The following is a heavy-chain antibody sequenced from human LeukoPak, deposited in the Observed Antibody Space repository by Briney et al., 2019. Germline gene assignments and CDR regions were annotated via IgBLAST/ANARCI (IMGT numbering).Heavy chain of an antibody. Sequence: GGSLRLSCAASGFTFSDFAMIWVRQPPGKGLEWVSSIFQGGGEIHYADSVRGRFTISRDNSRSTLFLQMSSLRAEDTAIYYCATYRQVMLPFESWGQGTLVTVSS. CDR3: ATYRQVMLPFES. CDR2: IFQGGGEI. V-gene: IGHV3-23*01. CDR1: GFTFSDFA. J-gene: IGHJ4*02. D-gene: IGHD5-18*01.